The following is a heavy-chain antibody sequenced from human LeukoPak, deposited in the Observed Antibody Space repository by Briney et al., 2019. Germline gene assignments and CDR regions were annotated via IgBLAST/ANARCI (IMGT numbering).Heavy chain of an antibody. Sequence: GGSLRLSCAASGFTFDDYAMHWVRQAPGKGLEWVSGISWNSGSIGYADSVKGRFTISRDNAKNSLYLQMNSLRAEDTALYYCVAYCSGGSCYFEGHGFDYWGQGTLVTVSS. D-gene: IGHD2-15*01. CDR3: VAYCSGGSCYFEGHGFDY. J-gene: IGHJ4*02. V-gene: IGHV3-9*01. CDR2: ISWNSGSI. CDR1: GFTFDDYA.